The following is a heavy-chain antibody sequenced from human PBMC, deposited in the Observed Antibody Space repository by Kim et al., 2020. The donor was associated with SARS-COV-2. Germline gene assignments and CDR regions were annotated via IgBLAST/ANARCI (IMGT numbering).Heavy chain of an antibody. CDR3: ARDPHYVMLAGWYLDL. CDR1: GYTFSSYA. D-gene: IGHD3-9*01. V-gene: IGHV1-69*04. J-gene: IGHJ2*01. CDR2: IIAIIGIA. Sequence: SVKVSCKASGYTFSSYAISWVRQAPGQGLEWMGRIIAIIGIANYAQKFQGRVTITADKSTSTAYMELSSLRSEDTAVYYCARDPHYVMLAGWYLDLWGRGTLVTVSS.